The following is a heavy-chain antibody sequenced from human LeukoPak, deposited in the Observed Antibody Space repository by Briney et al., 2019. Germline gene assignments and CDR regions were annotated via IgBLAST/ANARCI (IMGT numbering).Heavy chain of an antibody. Sequence: GRSLRLSCAASGFTFTCCWMSWVRQAPGKGREWVASIKQDGREKFYADSVKGRFTISRDNAKNSLYLQMNSLRAEDTAVYYCARVPGVTRYFDYWGQGNLVTVSS. J-gene: IGHJ4*02. D-gene: IGHD4-23*01. V-gene: IGHV3-7*01. CDR1: GFTFTCCW. CDR2: IKQDGREK. CDR3: ARVPGVTRYFDY.